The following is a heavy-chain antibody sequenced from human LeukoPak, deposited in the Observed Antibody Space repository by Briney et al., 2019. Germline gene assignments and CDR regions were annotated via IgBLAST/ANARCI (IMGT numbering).Heavy chain of an antibody. J-gene: IGHJ5*02. CDR2: INHSGST. D-gene: IGHD4-17*01. Sequence: SETLSLTCAVYGGSFSGYYWSWIRQPPGKGLEWIGEINHSGSTNYNPSLKSRVTISVDTSKNQFSLKLSSVTAADTDVYYCARGAPTRWFDPWGQGTLVTVSS. CDR1: GGSFSGYY. V-gene: IGHV4-34*01. CDR3: ARGAPTRWFDP.